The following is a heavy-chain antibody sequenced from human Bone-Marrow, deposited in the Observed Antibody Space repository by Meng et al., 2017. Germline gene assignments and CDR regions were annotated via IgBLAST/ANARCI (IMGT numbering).Heavy chain of an antibody. CDR1: GFTFSDYY. CDR3: VKDITPGGADV. J-gene: IGHJ6*02. CDR2: ISSSGSTI. D-gene: IGHD1-14*01. Sequence: LSLTCAASGFTFSDYYMSWIRQAPGKGLEWVSYISSSGSTIYYADSVKGRFTISRDNAKNSLYLQMNSLRAEDMALYYCVKDITPGGADVWGQGTTVTVSS. V-gene: IGHV3-11*01.